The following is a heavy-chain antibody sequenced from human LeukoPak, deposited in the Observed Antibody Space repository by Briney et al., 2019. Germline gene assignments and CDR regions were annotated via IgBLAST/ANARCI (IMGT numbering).Heavy chain of an antibody. CDR2: INWNGGST. CDR1: GFTFDDYG. V-gene: IGHV3-20*04. Sequence: GSLRLSCAASGFTFDDYGMSWVRQAPGKGLEWVSGINWNGGSTGYADSVKGRFTISRDNAKNSLYLQMNSLRAEDTALYYRARDHLKGYDSSGYYPGYWGQGTLVTVSS. CDR3: ARDHLKGYDSSGYYPGY. D-gene: IGHD3-22*01. J-gene: IGHJ4*02.